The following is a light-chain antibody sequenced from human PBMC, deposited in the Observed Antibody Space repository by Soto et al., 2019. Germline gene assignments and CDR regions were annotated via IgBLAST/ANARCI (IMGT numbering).Light chain of an antibody. Sequence: QAVVTQEPSLTVSPGGTVTLTCGSSTGAVTSGHYPYWFQQKPGQAPKTLIYDTTNKHSWTPARFSGSLLGGKAALTLSGAEPEDEAEYYCLLSYGGARVFGGGTKVTVL. CDR2: DTT. CDR3: LLSYGGARV. J-gene: IGLJ3*02. V-gene: IGLV7-46*01. CDR1: TGAVTSGHY.